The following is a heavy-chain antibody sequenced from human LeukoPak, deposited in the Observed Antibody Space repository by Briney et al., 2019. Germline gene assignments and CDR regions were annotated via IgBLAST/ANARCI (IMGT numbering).Heavy chain of an antibody. D-gene: IGHD6-13*01. Sequence: GGSLRLSCAASGFTFSSYWMSWVRQAPGKGLEWVANIKQDGSEKYYVDSVKGRFTISRDNAKNSLYLRMNSLRAEDTAVYYCAREGHSSSWFHGMDVWGQGTTVTVSS. CDR2: IKQDGSEK. CDR1: GFTFSSYW. J-gene: IGHJ6*02. CDR3: AREGHSSSWFHGMDV. V-gene: IGHV3-7*05.